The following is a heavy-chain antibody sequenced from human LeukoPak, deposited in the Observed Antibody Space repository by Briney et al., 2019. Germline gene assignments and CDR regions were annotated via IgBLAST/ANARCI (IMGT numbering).Heavy chain of an antibody. J-gene: IGHJ3*02. CDR3: AILRAELLQSFEDAFDI. CDR2: ISASGP. V-gene: IGHV3-23*01. D-gene: IGHD1-26*01. Sequence: GGSLRLSCAASGFTFSRLAMTWVRQAPGKGLEWVSTISASGPYYADAVRGRFTISRDNSRNTLSLQMDSLRAEDTAVYYCAILRAELLQSFEDAFDIWGQGTMVTVSS. CDR1: GFTFSRLA.